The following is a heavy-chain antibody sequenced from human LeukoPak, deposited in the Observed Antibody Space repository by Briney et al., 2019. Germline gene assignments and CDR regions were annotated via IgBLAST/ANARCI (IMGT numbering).Heavy chain of an antibody. V-gene: IGHV4-59*01. Sequence: SETLSLTCTVSGGSISSYYWSWIRQPPGKGLEWIGYIYYNGSTNYNPSLKSRVTISVDTSKKQFSLKLNSVTAADTAVYYCARDLYASGNYRSCWYFDLWGRGTLVTVS. CDR2: IYYNGST. CDR3: ARDLYASGNYRSCWYFDL. J-gene: IGHJ2*01. CDR1: GGSISSYY. D-gene: IGHD3-10*01.